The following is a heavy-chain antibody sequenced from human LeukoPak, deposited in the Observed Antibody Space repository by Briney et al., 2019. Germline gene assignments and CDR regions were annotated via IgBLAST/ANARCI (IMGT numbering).Heavy chain of an antibody. Sequence: GGSLRLSCAASGFTFSSYSMNRVRQAPGKGLEWVSSISSSSSYIYYAESVKGRFTISRDNAKNSLYLQMNSLRDEDTAVYYCVREYNWNDYWGQGTLVTVSS. CDR1: GFTFSSYS. J-gene: IGHJ4*02. CDR3: VREYNWNDY. V-gene: IGHV3-21*01. D-gene: IGHD1-1*01. CDR2: ISSSSSYI.